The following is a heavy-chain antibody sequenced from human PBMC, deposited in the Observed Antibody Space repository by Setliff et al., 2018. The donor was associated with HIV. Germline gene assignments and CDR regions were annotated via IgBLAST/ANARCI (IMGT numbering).Heavy chain of an antibody. J-gene: IGHJ4*02. D-gene: IGHD2-2*01. Sequence: GESLKISCVASGFTFTNFAMHWVRQAPGKGLEWVSVISYDGSRTSYADSVEGRFTISRDNAKNTLYLQMNSLRAEDTAVYYCARSSPADSYGDWDHWGQGTLSPSPQ. V-gene: IGHV3-30*07. CDR3: ARSSPADSYGDWDH. CDR2: ISYDGSRT. CDR1: GFTFTNFA.